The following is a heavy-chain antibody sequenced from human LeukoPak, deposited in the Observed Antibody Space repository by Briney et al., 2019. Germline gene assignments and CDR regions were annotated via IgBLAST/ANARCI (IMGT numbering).Heavy chain of an antibody. CDR2: INHSGST. CDR1: GGSFSGYY. V-gene: IGHV4-34*01. D-gene: IGHD3-22*01. Sequence: PSETLSLTCAVYGGSFSGYYWSWIRQPPGKGLEWIGEINHSGSTNYNPSLKSRVPISVDTSKNQFSLKLSSVTAADTAVYYCARVSSGYYKRPFDYWGQGTLVTVSS. CDR3: ARVSSGYYKRPFDY. J-gene: IGHJ4*02.